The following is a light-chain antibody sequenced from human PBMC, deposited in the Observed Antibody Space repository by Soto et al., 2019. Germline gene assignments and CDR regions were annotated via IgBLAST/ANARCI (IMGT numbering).Light chain of an antibody. CDR1: QSSSRW. J-gene: IGKJ1*01. Sequence: DIPMTQSPSTLSASVGDKVTITCRASQSSSRWLAWYQQKPGKGPKLLIYDGTNLDSGVPSRFSGSGSGTEFTLTISSLQPDDFATYYCQQYDTYPWTFGQGTKVEI. V-gene: IGKV1-5*01. CDR3: QQYDTYPWT. CDR2: DGT.